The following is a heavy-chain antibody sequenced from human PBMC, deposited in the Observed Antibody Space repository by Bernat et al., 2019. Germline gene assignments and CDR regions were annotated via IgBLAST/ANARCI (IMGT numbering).Heavy chain of an antibody. V-gene: IGHV5-10-1*01. D-gene: IGHD5-12*01. CDR2: IDPSDSYT. CDR3: ARLDGYDLYYFDY. J-gene: IGHJ4*02. CDR1: GYSFTSYW. Sequence: EVQLVQSGAEVKKPGESLRLSCKGSGYSFTSYWISWVRQMPGKGLEWMGRIDPSDSYTNYSPSFQGHVTIPADKFISTAYLQWSSLKASDTAMYYCARLDGYDLYYFDYWGQGTLVTVSS.